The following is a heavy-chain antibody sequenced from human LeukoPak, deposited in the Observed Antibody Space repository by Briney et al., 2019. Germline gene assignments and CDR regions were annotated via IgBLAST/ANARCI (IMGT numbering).Heavy chain of an antibody. CDR1: GFTFSSYW. V-gene: IGHV3-7*01. CDR3: ARAYSSGWSYYFDY. Sequence: GGSLRLSCAASGFTFSSYWMSWVRQAPGKGLEWVANIKQDGSEKYYVDSVKGRFTTSRDNAKNSLYLQMNSLRAEDTAVYYCARAYSSGWSYYFDYWGQGTLVTVSS. J-gene: IGHJ4*02. D-gene: IGHD6-19*01. CDR2: IKQDGSEK.